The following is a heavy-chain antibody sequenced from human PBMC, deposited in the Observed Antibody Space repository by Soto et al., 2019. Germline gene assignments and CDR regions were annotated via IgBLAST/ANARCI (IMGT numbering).Heavy chain of an antibody. CDR3: AAVPVATSYNWFDP. V-gene: IGHV1-58*02. CDR1: GFTFTSSA. Sequence: GASVKVSXKASGFTFTSSAMQWGRQARGQRLEWIGWIVVGSGNTNYAQKFQERVTITRDMSTSTAYMELSSLRSEDTAVYYCAAVPVATSYNWFDPWGQGTLVPVSS. CDR2: IVVGSGNT. J-gene: IGHJ5*02. D-gene: IGHD5-12*01.